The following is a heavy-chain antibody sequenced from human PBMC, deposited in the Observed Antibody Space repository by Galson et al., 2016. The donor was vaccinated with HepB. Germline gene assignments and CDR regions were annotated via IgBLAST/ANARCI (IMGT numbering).Heavy chain of an antibody. CDR1: GYTFTSYY. CDR2: INPSGGDT. Sequence: SVKVSCKASGYTFTSYYMHWVRQAPGQGLEWTGIINPSGGDTSYAQKFQGRVTMTRDTSTSTVYMELSSLRSEDTALYYCARERKLELDYYYYYGMDVWGQGTTVTVSS. CDR3: ARERKLELDYYYYYGMDV. V-gene: IGHV1-46*03. J-gene: IGHJ6*02. D-gene: IGHD1-7*01.